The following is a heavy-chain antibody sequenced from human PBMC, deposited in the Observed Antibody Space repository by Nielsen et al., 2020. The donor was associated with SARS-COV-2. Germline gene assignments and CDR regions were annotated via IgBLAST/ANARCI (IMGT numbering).Heavy chain of an antibody. V-gene: IGHV3-9*01. CDR3: ARVIVGATTEYYYMDV. CDR2: ISWNSGSI. CDR1: GFTFDDYA. D-gene: IGHD1-26*01. Sequence: SLKISCAASGFTFDDYAMHWVRQAPGKGLEWVSGISWNSGSIGYADSVKGRFTISRDNAKNTLYLQMNSLRAEDTAVYYCARVIVGATTEYYYMDVWGKGTTVTVSS. J-gene: IGHJ6*03.